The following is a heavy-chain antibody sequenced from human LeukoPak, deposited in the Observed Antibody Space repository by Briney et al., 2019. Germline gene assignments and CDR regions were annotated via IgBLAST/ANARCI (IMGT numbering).Heavy chain of an antibody. CDR3: ARMHSSGVYYYYYYYMDV. J-gene: IGHJ6*03. CDR2: INHSGST. CDR1: GGSFSGYY. Sequence: SSETLSLTCAVYGGSFSGYYWSWIRQPPGKGLEWIGEINHSGSTNYNPSLKSRVTISVDTSKNQFSLKLSSVTAADTAVYYCARMHSSGVYYYYYYYMDVWGKGTTVTVSS. D-gene: IGHD3-22*01. V-gene: IGHV4-34*01.